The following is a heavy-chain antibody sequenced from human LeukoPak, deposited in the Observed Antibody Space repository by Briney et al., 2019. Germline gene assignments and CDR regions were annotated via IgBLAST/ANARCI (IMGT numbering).Heavy chain of an antibody. CDR1: GGTYSSYA. D-gene: IGHD3-22*01. V-gene: IGHV1-69*05. Sequence: ASVKVSCKASGGTYSSYAISWVRQAPGQGLEWMGGIIPIFGTANYAQKFQGRVTITRDTSASTAYMELSSLRSEDTAVYYCARGSTMTHYGMDVWGQGTTVTVSS. CDR2: IIPIFGTA. J-gene: IGHJ6*02. CDR3: ARGSTMTHYGMDV.